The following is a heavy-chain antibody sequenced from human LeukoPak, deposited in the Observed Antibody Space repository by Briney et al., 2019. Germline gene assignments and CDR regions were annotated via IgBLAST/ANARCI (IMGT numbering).Heavy chain of an antibody. J-gene: IGHJ2*01. Sequence: PSETLSLTCTVSGGSISSYYRSWIRQPPGKGLEWIGYIYYSGDTNYNPSLKSRVSISIDTSKNQFSLQLSSVTAADTAVYYCARDRDSSGLRDFDLWGRGTLVTVSA. V-gene: IGHV4-59*01. D-gene: IGHD3-22*01. CDR3: ARDRDSSGLRDFDL. CDR2: IYYSGDT. CDR1: GGSISSYY.